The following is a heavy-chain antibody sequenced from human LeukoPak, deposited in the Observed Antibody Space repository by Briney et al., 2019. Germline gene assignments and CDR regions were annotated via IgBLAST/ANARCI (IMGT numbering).Heavy chain of an antibody. D-gene: IGHD1-26*01. V-gene: IGHV1-18*01. J-gene: IGHJ4*02. CDR3: ARSGGSYMFDY. CDR1: GYTFSEYA. CDR2: INGFNGNP. Sequence: ASVKVSCKVFGYTFSEYAVSWVRQAPGQGLEWMGWINGFNGNPKYAQKFQGRVTMTRDMSTSTVYMELSSLRSEDTAVYYCARSGGSYMFDYWGQGTLVTVSS.